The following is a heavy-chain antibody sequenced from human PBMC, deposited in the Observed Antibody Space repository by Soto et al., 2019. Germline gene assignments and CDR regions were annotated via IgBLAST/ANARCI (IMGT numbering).Heavy chain of an antibody. V-gene: IGHV3-74*01. CDR2: INGEGTTT. Sequence: GGSLRLCCASVGFPSMGFWMRWVRQAPEKGLVWVSRINGEGTTTTYADSGKGRFTISRDNAKNTLYLQMNSLKGEDTAVYYCVRNKALPGTEDFYFDSWGQGHRVTVS. CDR1: GFPSMGFW. J-gene: IGHJ4*02. D-gene: IGHD6-13*01. CDR3: VRNKALPGTEDFYFDS.